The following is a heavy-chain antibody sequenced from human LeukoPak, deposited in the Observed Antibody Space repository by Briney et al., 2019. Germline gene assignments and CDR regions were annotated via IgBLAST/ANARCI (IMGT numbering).Heavy chain of an antibody. J-gene: IGHJ4*02. V-gene: IGHV3-30-3*01. D-gene: IGHD3-10*01. CDR3: ARDKNGGAFDY. CDR2: ISYDRSNK. Sequence: GGSLKLSCAASRFTFSSYALHWVRQAPGKGLVLGALISYDRSNKYYADSVKGRFTISRDNSKNTLYLQMDSLRADDTAVYYCARDKNGGAFDYCGQGTLVTVSS. CDR1: RFTFSSYA.